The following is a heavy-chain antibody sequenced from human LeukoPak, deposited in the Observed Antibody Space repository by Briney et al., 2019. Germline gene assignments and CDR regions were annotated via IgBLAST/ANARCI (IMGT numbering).Heavy chain of an antibody. CDR1: GYTFTGYY. V-gene: IGHV1-2*02. CDR3: ARVSYYDSSGYYYAGYWYFDL. D-gene: IGHD3-22*01. CDR2: INPNSGGT. Sequence: GASVKVSCKASGYTFTGYYMHWVRQAPGQGLEWMGWINPNSGGTNYAQKFQGRVTMTRDTSISTAYMELSRLRSDDTAVYYCARVSYYDSSGYYYAGYWYFDLWGRGTLVTVSS. J-gene: IGHJ2*01.